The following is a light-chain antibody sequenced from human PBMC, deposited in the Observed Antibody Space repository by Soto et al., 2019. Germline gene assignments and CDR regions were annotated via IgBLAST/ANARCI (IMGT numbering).Light chain of an antibody. Sequence: QSVLTQPPSASGTPGQRVTISCSGSTSNIGSNYVYWYQQLPGTPPKLLIYMNNQRPSGVPDRFSGSKSGTSASLAISGLRSEDEADYYCAAWDDSLSGRVFGGGTKLTVL. J-gene: IGLJ2*01. CDR1: TSNIGSNY. CDR3: AAWDDSLSGRV. V-gene: IGLV1-47*01. CDR2: MNN.